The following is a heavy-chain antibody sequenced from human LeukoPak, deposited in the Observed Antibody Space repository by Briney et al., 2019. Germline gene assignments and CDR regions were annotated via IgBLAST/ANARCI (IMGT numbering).Heavy chain of an antibody. CDR2: INPSSGGS. Sequence: ASVTVSCQASGYAFTAYYMHWVRQAPGHGLEWMGWINPSSGGSNYAQKFQGRVTMTRDTSIATAYMELSRLTSDDTAVYYCATDWGAARIFDHWGLGTLVTVSS. CDR3: ATDWGAARIFDH. V-gene: IGHV1-2*02. D-gene: IGHD2-15*01. CDR1: GYAFTAYY. J-gene: IGHJ5*02.